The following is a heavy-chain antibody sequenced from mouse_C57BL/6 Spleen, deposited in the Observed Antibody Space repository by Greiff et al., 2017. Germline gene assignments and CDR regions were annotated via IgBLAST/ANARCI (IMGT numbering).Heavy chain of an antibody. D-gene: IGHD3-2*02. V-gene: IGHV5-6*01. CDR2: ISSGGSYT. CDR1: GFTFSSYG. CDR3: ASLDSSGDWFAY. Sequence: EVMLVESGGDLVKPGGSLKLSCAASGFTFSSYGMSWVRQTPDKRLEWVATISSGGSYTYYPDRVKGRFTISRDNAKNTLYLQMSSLKSEDTAMYYCASLDSSGDWFAYWGQGTLVTVSA. J-gene: IGHJ3*01.